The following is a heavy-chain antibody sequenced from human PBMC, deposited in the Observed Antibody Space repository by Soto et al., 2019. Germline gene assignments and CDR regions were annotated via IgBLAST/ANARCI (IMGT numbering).Heavy chain of an antibody. CDR1: GFTFSSYG. J-gene: IGHJ4*02. CDR3: ARGGAWSMKSSSWSAWVDY. Sequence: QVPLVESGGGVVQPGRSLRLSCAASGFTFSSYGMHWVRQAQGKGLEWVAVRWDDGSNKDYADSVKGRFTISRDNSKKRLDMEMNSVRDEDTAVYYCARGGAWSMKSSSWSAWVDYWGQGTLVTVSS. V-gene: IGHV3-33*01. D-gene: IGHD6-13*01. CDR2: RWDDGSNK.